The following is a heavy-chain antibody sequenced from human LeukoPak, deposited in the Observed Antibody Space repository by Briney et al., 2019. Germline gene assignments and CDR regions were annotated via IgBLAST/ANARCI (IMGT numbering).Heavy chain of an antibody. J-gene: IGHJ4*02. CDR2: IYYSGST. CDR3: ARRSGSYFSGLGHDY. Sequence: SETLSLTCTVSGGSISSSSYYWGWIRQPPGKGLEWIGSIYYSGSTYYNPSLKSRVTMSVDTSKNQFSLKLSSVTAADTAVYYCARRSGSYFSGLGHDYWGQGTLVTVSS. V-gene: IGHV4-39*01. CDR1: GGSISSSSYY. D-gene: IGHD1-26*01.